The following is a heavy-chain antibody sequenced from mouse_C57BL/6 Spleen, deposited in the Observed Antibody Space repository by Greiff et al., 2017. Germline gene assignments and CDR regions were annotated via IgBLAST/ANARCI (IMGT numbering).Heavy chain of an antibody. Sequence: EVMLVESGEGLVKPGGSLKLSCAASGFTFSSYAMSWVRQTPEKRLEWVAYISSGGDYIYYADTVKGRFTISRDNARNTLYLQMSSLKSEDTAMYYCTRDGWQPPYFDVWGTGTTVTVSS. CDR3: TRDGWQPPYFDV. V-gene: IGHV5-9-1*02. CDR1: GFTFSSYA. D-gene: IGHD1-1*02. CDR2: ISSGGDYI. J-gene: IGHJ1*03.